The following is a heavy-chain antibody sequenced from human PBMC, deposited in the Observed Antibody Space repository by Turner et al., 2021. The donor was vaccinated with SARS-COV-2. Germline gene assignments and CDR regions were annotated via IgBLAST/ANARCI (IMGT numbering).Heavy chain of an antibody. Sequence: QLQLQESGPVLVMPSETLSLTCAVSVDSINRSSFDWDWIRQPPGKGLEWIGPINYRGSALYNTYIKSRVTISVDTSTKQFSLKLNSVTAADTAVYYCERHTKSYYDFWSDSYVGRGYFDSWGPGTLITVSS. CDR1: VDSINRSSFD. CDR2: INYRGSA. CDR3: ERHTKSYYDFWSDSYVGRGYFDS. J-gene: IGHJ4*02. V-gene: IGHV4-39*01. D-gene: IGHD3-3*01.